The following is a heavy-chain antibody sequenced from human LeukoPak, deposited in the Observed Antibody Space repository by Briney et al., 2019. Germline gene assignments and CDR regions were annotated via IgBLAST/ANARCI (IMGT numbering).Heavy chain of an antibody. V-gene: IGHV3-33*01. Sequence: GKSLRLSCAASGFIFNSFGMYWVRQAPGKGLEWVAFIWYDGSNKYYADSVRGRFTISRDNSKDTLYLQMNSLRAEDTAVYYCARDHRGGYYDSSDFFGGLDYWGQGTLVTVSS. CDR2: IWYDGSNK. CDR3: ARDHRGGYYDSSDFFGGLDY. D-gene: IGHD3-22*01. CDR1: GFIFNSFG. J-gene: IGHJ4*02.